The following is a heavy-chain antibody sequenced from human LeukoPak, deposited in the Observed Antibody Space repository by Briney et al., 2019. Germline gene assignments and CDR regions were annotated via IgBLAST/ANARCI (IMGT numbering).Heavy chain of an antibody. CDR1: GFSFSSSD. Sequence: PGGSLGLSCATSGFSFSSSDFHWVRQATGKSLEWVSGIGVGFDTYYPDSVKGRFTIYRENARDSLYLQMTNLRADDTAVYFCAREVHDSRSVGWSLDLWGRGTLVTVSS. J-gene: IGHJ2*01. CDR3: AREVHDSRSVGWSLDL. CDR2: IGVGFDT. V-gene: IGHV3-13*01. D-gene: IGHD3-22*01.